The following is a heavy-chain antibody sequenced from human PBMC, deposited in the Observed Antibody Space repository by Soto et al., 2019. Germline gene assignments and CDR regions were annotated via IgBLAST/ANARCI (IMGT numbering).Heavy chain of an antibody. D-gene: IGHD6-19*01. CDR3: AASSVALNFDY. Sequence: SVKVSCKASGYTFTSYGISWVRQARGQRLEWIGWIVVGSGNTNYAQKFQERVTITRDMSTSTAYMELSSLRSEDTAVYYCAASSVALNFDYWGQGTLVTVSS. J-gene: IGHJ4*02. CDR2: IVVGSGNT. CDR1: GYTFTSYG. V-gene: IGHV1-58*02.